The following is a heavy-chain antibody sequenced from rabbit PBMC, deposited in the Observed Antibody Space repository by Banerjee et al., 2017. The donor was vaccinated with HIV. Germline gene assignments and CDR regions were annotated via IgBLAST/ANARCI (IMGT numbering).Heavy chain of an antibody. Sequence: QLKESGGGLVQPGGSLKLSCKASGLDFSSYSMSWVRQAPGKGLEWTGSIDPVFGSTCSASWVNARFTVSSHNAQNTLYLQLNSLTAADTATYFCARSGWDLWDPGTLVTV. CDR1: GLDFSSYS. J-gene: IGHJ4*01. CDR3: ARSGWDL. CDR2: IDPVFGST. V-gene: IGHV1S7*01.